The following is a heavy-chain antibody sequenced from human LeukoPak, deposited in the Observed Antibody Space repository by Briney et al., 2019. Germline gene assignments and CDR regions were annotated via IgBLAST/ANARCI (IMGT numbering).Heavy chain of an antibody. Sequence: VASVKVSCKASGYTFTSYGISWVRQAPGQGLEWMGWISAYNGNTNYAQKLQGRVTMTTDTSTSTAYMELRSLRSDDTAVYYCIAVAGSNWFDPWGQGTLVTVSS. J-gene: IGHJ5*02. CDR3: IAVAGSNWFDP. D-gene: IGHD6-19*01. CDR2: ISAYNGNT. CDR1: GYTFTSYG. V-gene: IGHV1-18*01.